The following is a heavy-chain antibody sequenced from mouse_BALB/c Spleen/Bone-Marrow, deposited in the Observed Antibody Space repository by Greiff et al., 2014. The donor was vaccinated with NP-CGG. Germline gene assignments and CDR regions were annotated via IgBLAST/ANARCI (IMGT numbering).Heavy chain of an antibody. CDR2: ISSGGSNT. V-gene: IGHV5-12-1*01. J-gene: IGHJ4*01. CDR1: GFASSGYD. CDR3: ARQRGYAYAMDY. D-gene: IGHD2-2*01. Sequence: EVKLMESGGGLVKPGGSLKLSCAASGFASSGYDMSWVRQTPEKRLEWVAYISSGGSNTYYPDTVKGRFTISRDNAKNTLYLQMNSLKSEDTAMYYCARQRGYAYAMDYWGQGTSVTVSS.